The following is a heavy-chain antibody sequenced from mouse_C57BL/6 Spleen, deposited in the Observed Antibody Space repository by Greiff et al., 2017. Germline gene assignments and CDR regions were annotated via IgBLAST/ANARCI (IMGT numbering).Heavy chain of an antibody. J-gene: IGHJ2*01. CDR3: TNPFYYYGSSHYFDY. Sequence: VQLKQSGTVLARPGASVKMSCKTSGYTFTSYWMHWVKQRPGQGLEWIGAIYPGNSDTSYNQKFKGKAKLTAVTSASTAYMELSSLTNEDSAVYYCTNPFYYYGSSHYFDYWGQGTTLTVSS. V-gene: IGHV1-5*01. CDR1: GYTFTSYW. CDR2: IYPGNSDT. D-gene: IGHD1-1*01.